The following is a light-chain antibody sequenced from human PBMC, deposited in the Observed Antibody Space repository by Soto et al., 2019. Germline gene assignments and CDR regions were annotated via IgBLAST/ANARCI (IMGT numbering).Light chain of an antibody. J-gene: IGLJ3*02. CDR3: QVWNSSSDPWV. V-gene: IGLV1-47*01. Sequence: QSVLTQPPSASGTPGQRVTFSCSGGRSNIGSNYVFWYQQFPGTAPKLLIYRNNQRPSGVPDRFSGSKSDTSASLAISGLRSEDEADYYCQVWNSSSDPWVFGGGTKLTVL. CDR2: RNN. CDR1: RSNIGSNY.